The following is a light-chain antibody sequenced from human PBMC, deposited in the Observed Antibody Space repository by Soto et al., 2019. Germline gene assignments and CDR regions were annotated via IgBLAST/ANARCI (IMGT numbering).Light chain of an antibody. CDR3: LLYDGGAWV. Sequence: QAVVTQEPSLTVSPGRTVTLTCASSTGAVTSFYYPNWFQQKAGQAPRVLIYSTSNKHSWTPARFSGSLLGDKAALTLSGVQPEDEAEYYCLLYDGGAWVFGGGTKVTVL. J-gene: IGLJ3*02. CDR2: STS. CDR1: TGAVTSFYY. V-gene: IGLV7-43*01.